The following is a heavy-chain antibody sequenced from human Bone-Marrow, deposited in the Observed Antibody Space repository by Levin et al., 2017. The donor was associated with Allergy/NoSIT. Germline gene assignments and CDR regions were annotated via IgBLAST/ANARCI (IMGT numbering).Heavy chain of an antibody. V-gene: IGHV3-53*01. CDR1: GFTVGNNY. Sequence: ASVKVSCAASGFTVGNNYMSWVRQAPGKGLEWVSVIYSGGSTHYADSVKGRFTISRDSSKNTLYLQMNSLGAEDTAMYYGARRSYSRSASLGDWGQGTLVTVSS. J-gene: IGHJ4*02. D-gene: IGHD2-21*01. CDR3: ARRSYSRSASLGD. CDR2: IYSGGST.